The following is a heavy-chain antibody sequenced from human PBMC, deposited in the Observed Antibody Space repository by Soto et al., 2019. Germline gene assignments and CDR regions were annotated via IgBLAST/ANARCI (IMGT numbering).Heavy chain of an antibody. V-gene: IGHV3-21*01. CDR3: ERDDRIKPFDP. D-gene: IGHD2-15*01. Sequence: EVQLVESGGGLVKPGGSLRLSCAASGFTFSSYSMNWVRQAPGTGLEWVSSISSSSSYIYYEDSVKGRFTISRDNAKNSLYLQMNSLRAEATAVYYCERDDRIKPFDPWGQGTLVTVSS. J-gene: IGHJ5*02. CDR1: GFTFSSYS. CDR2: ISSSSSYI.